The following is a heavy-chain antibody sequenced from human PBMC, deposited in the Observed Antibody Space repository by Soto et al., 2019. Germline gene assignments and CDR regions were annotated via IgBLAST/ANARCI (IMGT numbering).Heavy chain of an antibody. V-gene: IGHV4-31*03. Sequence: PSETLSLTCTVSGGSISSGGYYWSWIRQHPGKGLEWIGYIYYSGSTYYNPSLKSRVTISVDTSKNQFSLKLSSVTAADTAVYYCARDRGGRGLYAYWGQGTLVPVSS. CDR2: IYYSGST. CDR1: GGSISSGGYY. CDR3: ARDRGGRGLYAY. J-gene: IGHJ4*02. D-gene: IGHD2-2*01.